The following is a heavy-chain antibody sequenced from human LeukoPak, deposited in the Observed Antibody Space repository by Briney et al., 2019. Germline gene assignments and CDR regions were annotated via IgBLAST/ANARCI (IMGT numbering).Heavy chain of an antibody. CDR1: GGSISSGGYS. V-gene: IGHV4-30-4*07. Sequence: SETLSLTCAVSGGSISSGGYSWSWIRQPPGKGLEWIGYIYYSGSTYYNPSLKSRVTISVDTSKNQFSLKLSSVTAADTAVYYCARSNSYGSNDYWGQGTLVTVSS. CDR2: IYYSGST. CDR3: ARSNSYGSNDY. J-gene: IGHJ4*02. D-gene: IGHD5-18*01.